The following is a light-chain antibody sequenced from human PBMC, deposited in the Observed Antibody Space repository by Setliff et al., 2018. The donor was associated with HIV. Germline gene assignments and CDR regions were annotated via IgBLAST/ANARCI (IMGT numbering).Light chain of an antibody. CDR2: DVS. J-gene: IGLJ1*01. CDR3: SSYTSSSTYV. Sequence: QSALTQPASVSGSPGQSITISCTGTSSDVGGYKYVSWYQQHPGRAPKLMIYDVSNRPPGVSNRFSGSKSGNTASLTISGLQAEDEADYYCSSYTSSSTYVFGTGTKVTVL. CDR1: SSDVGGYKY. V-gene: IGLV2-14*03.